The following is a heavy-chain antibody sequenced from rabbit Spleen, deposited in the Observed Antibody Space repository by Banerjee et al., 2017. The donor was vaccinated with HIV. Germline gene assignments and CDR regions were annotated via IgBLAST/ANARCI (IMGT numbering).Heavy chain of an antibody. V-gene: IGHV1S40*01. J-gene: IGHJ4*01. CDR1: GFSFSSSDY. D-gene: IGHD4-1*01. Sequence: QSLEESGGDLVKPGASLTLTCTASGFSFSSSDYMCWVRQVPGKGLEWIRYIDPVFGITYYANWVNGRFTISRDNAQNTLFLRLNSLTAADTATYFCVREVAAKFNLWGQGTLVTVS. CDR3: VREVAAKFNL. CDR2: IDPVFGIT.